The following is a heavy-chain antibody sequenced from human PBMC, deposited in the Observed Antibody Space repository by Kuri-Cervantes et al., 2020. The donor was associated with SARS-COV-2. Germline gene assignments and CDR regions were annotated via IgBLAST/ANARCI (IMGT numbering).Heavy chain of an antibody. J-gene: IGHJ3*02. Sequence: GSLRLSCTVSGGSISSHYWSWIRQPPGRGLEWIGYIYYSGSTNYNPSLKSRVTISVDTSKNQFSLKLSSVTAADTAVYYCARDRIDSSGYLDAFDIWGQGTMVTVSS. CDR1: GGSISSHY. V-gene: IGHV4-59*11. D-gene: IGHD3-22*01. CDR2: IYYSGST. CDR3: ARDRIDSSGYLDAFDI.